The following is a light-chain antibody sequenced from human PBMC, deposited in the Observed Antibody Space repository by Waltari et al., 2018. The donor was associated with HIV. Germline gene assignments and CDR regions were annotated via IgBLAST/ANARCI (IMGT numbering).Light chain of an antibody. V-gene: IGLV2-14*03. CDR3: SSFSSGPSLYV. CDR2: DVH. J-gene: IGLJ1*01. CDR1: DPAVGLDNF. Sequence: SALTPPASVSGSLGQSITIPCSGSDPAVGLDNFFCWYQQSFGKAPKLIIFDVHKRPSGLSDRFSGSKSGNTASLIISGLQTEDEADYFCSSFSSGPSLYVFGTGTRVSVL.